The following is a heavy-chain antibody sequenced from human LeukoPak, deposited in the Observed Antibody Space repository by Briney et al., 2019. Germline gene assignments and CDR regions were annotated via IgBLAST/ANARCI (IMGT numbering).Heavy chain of an antibody. CDR1: GFIFSSYE. D-gene: IGHD6-13*01. V-gene: IGHV3-48*03. Sequence: GGSLRLSCAASGFIFSSYEMNWVRQAPGKGLEWVSYISSSGGTIYYADSVKGRFTISRDNAMNSLYLQMNSLRAEDTAVYYCARVLGVYSSSWYPFDYWGQGTLVTVSS. CDR2: ISSSGGTI. J-gene: IGHJ4*02. CDR3: ARVLGVYSSSWYPFDY.